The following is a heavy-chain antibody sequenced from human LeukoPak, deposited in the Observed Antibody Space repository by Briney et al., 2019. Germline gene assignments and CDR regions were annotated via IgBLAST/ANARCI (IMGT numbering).Heavy chain of an antibody. CDR3: AKGLNVDTAMVTN. D-gene: IGHD5-18*01. J-gene: IGHJ4*02. V-gene: IGHV3-33*06. CDR1: GFTFSSYG. Sequence: PGGSLRLSCAASGFTFSSYGMHWVRQAPGKGLEWVAVIWYDGSNKYYADSVKGRFTISRDNSKNTLYLQMNSLRAEDTAVYYCAKGLNVDTAMVTNWGQGTLVTVSS. CDR2: IWYDGSNK.